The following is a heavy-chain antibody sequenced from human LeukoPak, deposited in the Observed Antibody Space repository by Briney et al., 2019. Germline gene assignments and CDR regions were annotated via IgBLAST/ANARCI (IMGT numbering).Heavy chain of an antibody. J-gene: IGHJ4*02. V-gene: IGHV3-20*04. D-gene: IGHD3-22*01. CDR2: INWNGGSA. CDR3: ARVSGLGSYYDSSGYPDY. Sequence: GGSLRLSCAASGFTFDDYGMSWVRQAPGKGLEWVSGINWNGGSAGYADSVKGRFTISRDNAKNSLYLQMNSLRAEDTALYYCARVSGLGSYYDSSGYPDYWGQGTLVTVSS. CDR1: GFTFDDYG.